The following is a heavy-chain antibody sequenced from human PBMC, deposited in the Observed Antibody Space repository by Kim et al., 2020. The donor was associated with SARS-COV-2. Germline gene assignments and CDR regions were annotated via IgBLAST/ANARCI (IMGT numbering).Heavy chain of an antibody. CDR3: AREVSDTALAY. CDR1: GDSISAYY. CDR2: VYYSGST. J-gene: IGHJ1*01. D-gene: IGHD2-21*01. Sequence: SETLSLTCTVSGDSISAYYWSWIRQPPGKGLEWIGYVYYSGSTNYNPSLKSRVTISVDTSKNEFSLKLDSVNAADTAVYYCAREVSDTALAYWGQGILVTASS. V-gene: IGHV4-59*13.